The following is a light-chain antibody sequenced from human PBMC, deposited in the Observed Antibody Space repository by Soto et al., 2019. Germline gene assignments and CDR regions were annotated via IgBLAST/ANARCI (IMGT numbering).Light chain of an antibody. CDR1: QGINNY. Sequence: EIQMTQSPSSLSASVGDRVTITCRASQGINNYVAWYQQKPGKAPKLLIYAASTLQSGVPSRFSGSGSGTHFTLTISSLQPEDVATYSCQKYNSVPLFGPGTSVDIK. J-gene: IGKJ3*01. V-gene: IGKV1-27*01. CDR2: AAS. CDR3: QKYNSVPL.